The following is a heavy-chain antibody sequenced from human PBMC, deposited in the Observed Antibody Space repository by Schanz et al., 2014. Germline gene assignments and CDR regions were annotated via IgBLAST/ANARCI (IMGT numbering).Heavy chain of an antibody. Sequence: DVQLVESGGGLVQSGGSLRLSCAASGFNFGDYYMTWVRQAPGKGLESVAKINPDGSGKYYVVSVEGRFTISRDNAKKSLDLHMNSLTAEDTAVYYCATSYSSSSYFYVMDVWGQGTTVTVSS. D-gene: IGHD6-6*01. V-gene: IGHV3-7*01. J-gene: IGHJ6*02. CDR2: INPDGSGK. CDR3: ATSYSSSSYFYVMDV. CDR1: GFNFGDYY.